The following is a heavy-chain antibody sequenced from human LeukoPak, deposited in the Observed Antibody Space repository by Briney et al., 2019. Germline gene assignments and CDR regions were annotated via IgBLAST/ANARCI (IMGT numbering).Heavy chain of an antibody. V-gene: IGHV4-39*07. Sequence: SETLSLTFSVPGGSLSSSSYYSGWIRQPPGKGLDWMGRIYYTVSTYYNTSLKSRVTISVDTSKNQFSLKLSSVTAADTAVYYCARDTHLGSGQDGYFQHWGQGTLVTVSS. CDR1: GGSLSSSSYY. CDR2: IYYTVST. J-gene: IGHJ1*01. D-gene: IGHD3-3*01. CDR3: ARDTHLGSGQDGYFQH.